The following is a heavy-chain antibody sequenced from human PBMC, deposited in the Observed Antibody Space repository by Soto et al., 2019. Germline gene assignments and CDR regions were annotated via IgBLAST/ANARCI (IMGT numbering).Heavy chain of an antibody. CDR3: ARGPVFYSGTFDYGLDV. CDR2: IGTSGKTI. CDR1: GFTFSSYE. J-gene: IGHJ6*02. V-gene: IGHV3-48*03. Sequence: EVQLVESGGGLVQAGGSLRLFCAVSGFTFSSYEMNWVRQAPGKGLEWVSYIGTSGKTIYYADSVRGRFTISRDNAKNSVYLQMNSLRAEDAAIFFCARGPVFYSGTFDYGLDVWGRGNTVTVSS. D-gene: IGHD3-16*01.